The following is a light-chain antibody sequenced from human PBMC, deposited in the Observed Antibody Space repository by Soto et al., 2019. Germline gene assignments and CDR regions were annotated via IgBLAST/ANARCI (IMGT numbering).Light chain of an antibody. Sequence: DIQMTQSPSSLSASVGDRVTITCRASQDISNYLAWYQQKPGEVPKLLIYAASTLQKGVQSRFSGGGTGTLFTLTISSLQPDEGATYYCQKYNSAHKTFGRGTRLEIK. CDR1: QDISNY. CDR3: QKYNSAHKT. CDR2: AAS. J-gene: IGKJ2*01. V-gene: IGKV1-27*01.